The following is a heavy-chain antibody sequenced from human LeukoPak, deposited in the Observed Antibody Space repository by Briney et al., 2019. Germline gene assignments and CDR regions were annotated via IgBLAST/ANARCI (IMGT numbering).Heavy chain of an antibody. J-gene: IGHJ4*02. Sequence: PSETLSLTCAVYGGPFSGYYWSRIRQPPGKGLEWIGEINHSGSANYNPSLKSRVTISVDMSKNQFSLKLSSVTAADTAVYYCARARGDYYDSSGYYSAFDYWGQGTLVTVSS. V-gene: IGHV4-34*01. D-gene: IGHD3-22*01. CDR1: GGPFSGYY. CDR2: INHSGSA. CDR3: ARARGDYYDSSGYYSAFDY.